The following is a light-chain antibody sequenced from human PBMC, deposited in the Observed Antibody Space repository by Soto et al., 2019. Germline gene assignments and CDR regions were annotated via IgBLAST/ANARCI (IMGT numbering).Light chain of an antibody. J-gene: IGKJ4*01. CDR3: QQRFIWPPVT. V-gene: IGKV3-11*01. CDR2: DAS. Sequence: EVVLTQSPATLSLSPGERATLSCRASQSVDSYLAWYQQKPGQAPRLLIYDASNRATGIPARFSGSGSGTDFTLTISSLEPEDFAVYYCQQRFIWPPVTFGGGTNVEIK. CDR1: QSVDSY.